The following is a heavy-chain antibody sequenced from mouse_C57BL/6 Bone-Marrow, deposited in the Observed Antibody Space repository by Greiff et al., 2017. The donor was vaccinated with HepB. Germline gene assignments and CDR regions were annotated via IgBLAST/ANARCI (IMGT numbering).Heavy chain of an antibody. Sequence: QVQLKQSGAELARPGASVKLSCKASGYTFTSYGISWVKQRTGQGLEWIGEIYPRSGNTYYNEKFKGTATLTADKSSSTAYMELRSLTSEDSAVYFCARSLGWYFDVWGTGTTVTVSS. CDR2: IYPRSGNT. CDR3: ARSLGWYFDV. V-gene: IGHV1-81*01. D-gene: IGHD4-1*01. CDR1: GYTFTSYG. J-gene: IGHJ1*03.